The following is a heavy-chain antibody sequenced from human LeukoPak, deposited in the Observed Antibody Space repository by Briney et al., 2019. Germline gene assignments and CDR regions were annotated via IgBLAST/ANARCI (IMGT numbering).Heavy chain of an antibody. CDR3: GRGHGGYVDY. V-gene: IGHV1-18*01. Sequence: ASVKASCKASVYTFTSYGISWVRQSPGQGLEWRGWTSASNGNTTYAQKLQGRITMTTNTYTSTDYIELRSLRSDDTDVYYCGRGHGGYVDYWGQGTLVTVSS. CDR2: TSASNGNT. D-gene: IGHD2-15*01. CDR1: VYTFTSYG. J-gene: IGHJ4*02.